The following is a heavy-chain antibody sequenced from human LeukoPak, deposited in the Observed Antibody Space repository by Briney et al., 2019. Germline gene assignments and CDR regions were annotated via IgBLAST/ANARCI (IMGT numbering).Heavy chain of an antibody. CDR1: GGSISSGGYY. CDR2: IYYSGST. V-gene: IGHV4-31*03. D-gene: IGHD4-17*01. Sequence: SQTLSLTCTVSGGSISSGGYYWSWIRQHPGKGLEYIGYIYYSGSTYYNPSLKSRVTISVDTSKNQFSLKLSSVTAADTAVYYCARVVYGDYTEALDYWGQGTLVTVSS. J-gene: IGHJ4*02. CDR3: ARVVYGDYTEALDY.